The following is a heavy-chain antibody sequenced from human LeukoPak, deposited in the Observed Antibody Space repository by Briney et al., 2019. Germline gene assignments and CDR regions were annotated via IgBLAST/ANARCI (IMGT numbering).Heavy chain of an antibody. J-gene: IGHJ6*02. V-gene: IGHV1-18*01. CDR2: ISAYNGNT. Sequence: ASVKVSCKASGYTFTSYSISWVRQAPGQGLEWMGWISAYNGNTNYAQKLQGRVTMTTDTSTSTAYMELRSLRSDDTAVYYCARGDYGDYPYYYYGMDVWGQGTTVTVSS. CDR1: GYTFTSYS. D-gene: IGHD4-17*01. CDR3: ARGDYGDYPYYYYGMDV.